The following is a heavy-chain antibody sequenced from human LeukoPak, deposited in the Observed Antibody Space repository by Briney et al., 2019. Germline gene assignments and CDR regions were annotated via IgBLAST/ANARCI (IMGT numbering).Heavy chain of an antibody. J-gene: IGHJ3*02. CDR2: IIPILGIA. D-gene: IGHD3-22*01. V-gene: IGHV1-69*10. Sequence: ASVKVSCKASGGTFSSYAISWVRQAPGQGLEWMGGIIPILGIANYAQKFQGRVTITADKSTSTAYMELSSLRSEDTAVYYCAKAHTRIVVFTGYDDAFDIWGQGTMVTVSS. CDR3: AKAHTRIVVFTGYDDAFDI. CDR1: GGTFSSYA.